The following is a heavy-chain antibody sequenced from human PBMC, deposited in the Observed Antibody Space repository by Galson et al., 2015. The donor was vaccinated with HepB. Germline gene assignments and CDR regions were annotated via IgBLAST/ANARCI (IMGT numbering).Heavy chain of an antibody. CDR3: AKVGGRAWELPEADTDYYYYGMDV. Sequence: LRLSCAASGFTFSSYAMSWVRQAPGKGLEWVSAISGSGGSTYYADSVKGRFTISRDNSKNTLYLQMNSLRAEDTAVYYCAKVGGRAWELPEADTDYYYYGMDVWGQGTPVPVSS. J-gene: IGHJ6*02. D-gene: IGHD1-26*01. CDR1: GFTFSSYA. V-gene: IGHV3-23*01. CDR2: ISGSGGST.